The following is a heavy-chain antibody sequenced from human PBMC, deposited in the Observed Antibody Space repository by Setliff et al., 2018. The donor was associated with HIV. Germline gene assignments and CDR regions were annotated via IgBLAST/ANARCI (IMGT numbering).Heavy chain of an antibody. D-gene: IGHD6-13*01. CDR1: GGSIRSSTYY. J-gene: IGHJ2*01. V-gene: IGHV4-39*07. CDR2: LHYSGNT. Sequence: PSETLSLTCTVSGGSIRSSTYYWGWIRQSPGKGLEWIGSLHYSGNTYYNSSLKSRVTISLDTSKNQFSLKLSSVTAADTAVYYCARPTASYSSSWDSWYFDLWGRGTLVTVSS. CDR3: ARPTASYSSSWDSWYFDL.